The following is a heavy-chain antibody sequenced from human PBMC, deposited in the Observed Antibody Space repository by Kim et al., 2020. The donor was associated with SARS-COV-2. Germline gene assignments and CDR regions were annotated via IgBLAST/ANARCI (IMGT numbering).Heavy chain of an antibody. CDR2: ISYDGSNK. CDR1: GFTFSSYG. Sequence: GGSLRLSCAASGFTFSSYGMHWVRQAPGKGLEWVAVISYDGSNKYYADSVKGRFTISRDNSKNKMYLQMNSLRAEDTAVYYCAKVGGMDVWGQGTTVTVS. J-gene: IGHJ6*02. V-gene: IGHV3-30*18. CDR3: AKVGGMDV.